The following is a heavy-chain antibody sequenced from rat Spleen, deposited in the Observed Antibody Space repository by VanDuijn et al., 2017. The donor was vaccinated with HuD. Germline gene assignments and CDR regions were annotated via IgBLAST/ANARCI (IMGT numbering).Heavy chain of an antibody. CDR3: ATGYSGDY. Sequence: EVQLVESGGGLVQPGRSLKLSCAASGFTFSDYDMAWVRQAPTKGLEWVASISYDGSSTYYRDSVKGRFTISRDNAKSTLYLQMDSLRSEDTATYYCATGYSGDYWGQGVMVTVSS. CDR2: ISYDGSST. V-gene: IGHV5-7*01. D-gene: IGHD1-1*01. J-gene: IGHJ2*01. CDR1: GFTFSDYD.